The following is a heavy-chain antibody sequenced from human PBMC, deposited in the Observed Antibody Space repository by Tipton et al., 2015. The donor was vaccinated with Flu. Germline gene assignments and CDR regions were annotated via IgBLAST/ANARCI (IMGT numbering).Heavy chain of an antibody. D-gene: IGHD5-12*01. Sequence: QSGPEVKKPGSSVKVSCKASGGTFSSYAISWVRQAPGQGLEWMGWISAYNGNTNYAQKLQGRVTMTTDTSTSTAYMELRSLRSDDTAVYYCARGHREVATYYYMDVWGKGTTVTVSS. CDR3: ARGHREVATYYYMDV. J-gene: IGHJ6*03. V-gene: IGHV1-18*01. CDR1: GGTFSSYA. CDR2: ISAYNGNT.